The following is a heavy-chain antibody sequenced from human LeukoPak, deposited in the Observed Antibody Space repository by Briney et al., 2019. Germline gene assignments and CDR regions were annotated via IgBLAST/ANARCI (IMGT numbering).Heavy chain of an antibody. CDR3: ARGRIAAAGLFDY. D-gene: IGHD6-13*01. CDR1: GGSISSSSYY. CDR2: IYYSGST. V-gene: IGHV4-39*07. Sequence: SETLSLTCTVSGGSISSSSYYWRWIRQPPGKGLEWIGSIYYSGSTYYNPSLKSRVTISVDTSKNQFSLKLSSVTAADTAVYYCARGRIAAAGLFDYWGQGTLVTVSS. J-gene: IGHJ4*02.